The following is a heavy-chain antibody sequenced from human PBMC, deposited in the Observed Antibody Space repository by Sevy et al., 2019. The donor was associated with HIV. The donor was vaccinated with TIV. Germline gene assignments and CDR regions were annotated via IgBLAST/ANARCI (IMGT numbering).Heavy chain of an antibody. CDR2: IREDGSDR. Sequence: GGSLRLSCEASGFTFSASWMSWVRQAPGRGPEWVANIREDGSDRVYVDSVKGRFAISRDNAKNSLHLQMNSLRVEDTAVYYCAKVGGAGHFDGWGQGTLVTVSS. CDR3: AKVGGAGHFDG. J-gene: IGHJ4*02. CDR1: GFTFSASW. D-gene: IGHD3-10*01. V-gene: IGHV3-7*03.